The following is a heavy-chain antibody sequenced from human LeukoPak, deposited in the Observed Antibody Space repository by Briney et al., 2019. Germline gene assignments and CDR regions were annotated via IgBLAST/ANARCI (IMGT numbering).Heavy chain of an antibody. D-gene: IGHD6-13*01. CDR2: IYPEDSDT. V-gene: IGHV5-51*01. J-gene: IGHJ4*02. Sequence: PGESLKISCKGSGYSFTSYWIAWVRQMPGKGLEWMGIIYPEDSDTRYSPSFQGQVTISADESISTAYLQWTSLKASDTAMYYCARPLVGTGYSSSWYFAYWGQGTQVTVSS. CDR3: ARPLVGTGYSSSWYFAY. CDR1: GYSFTSYW.